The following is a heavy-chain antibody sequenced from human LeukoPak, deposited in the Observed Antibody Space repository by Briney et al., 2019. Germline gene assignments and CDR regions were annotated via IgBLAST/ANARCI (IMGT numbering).Heavy chain of an antibody. CDR3: ARDGSGSLTC. V-gene: IGHV1-46*01. CDR1: GSTFTSYY. Sequence: ASVKVSCKASGSTFTSYYMHWVRQAPGQGLDWMGIINPTVGSTSYAQKFQGRVTMTRTTPPTTAYMCLGSLGSRDTPGNNCARDGSGSLTCWSQGSLVSV. CDR2: INPTVGST. J-gene: IGHJ4*02. D-gene: IGHD1-26*01.